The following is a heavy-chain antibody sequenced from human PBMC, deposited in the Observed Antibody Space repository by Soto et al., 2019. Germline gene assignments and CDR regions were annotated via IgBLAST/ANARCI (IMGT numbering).Heavy chain of an antibody. V-gene: IGHV3-21*01. Sequence: EVQLVESGGGLVKPGGSLRLSCAASGFTFSSYSMNWVRQAPGKGLEWVSYISSSSSYIYYADSVKGRFTISRDNAKNSLYLQMNSLRADDTAVYYCARMQLGYDAFDIWGQGTMVTVSS. J-gene: IGHJ3*02. D-gene: IGHD6-6*01. CDR1: GFTFSSYS. CDR2: ISSSSSYI. CDR3: ARMQLGYDAFDI.